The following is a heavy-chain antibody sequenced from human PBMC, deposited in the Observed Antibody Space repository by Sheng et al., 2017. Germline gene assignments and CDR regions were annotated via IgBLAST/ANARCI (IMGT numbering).Heavy chain of an antibody. D-gene: IGHD3-10*01. Sequence: EVQLVESGGGLVKPGGSLRLSCAASGFTFSSYSMNWVRQAPGKGLEWVSSISSSSSYIYYADSVKGRFTISRDNAKNSLYLQMNSLRAEDTAVYYCASLPRGRYYFDYWGQGTLVTVSS. CDR3: ASLPRGRYYFDY. CDR1: GFTFSSYS. J-gene: IGHJ4*02. V-gene: IGHV3-21*01. CDR2: ISSSSSYI.